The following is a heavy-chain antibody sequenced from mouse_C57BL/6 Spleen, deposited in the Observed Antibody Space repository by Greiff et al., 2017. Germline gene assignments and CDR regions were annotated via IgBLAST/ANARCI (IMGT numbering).Heavy chain of an antibody. Sequence: EVNVVESEGGLVQPGSSMKLSCTASGFTFSDYYMAWVRQVPEKGLQWVANINYDGSSTYYLDSLTSRFIISRDNAKNILYLQMSSLKSEDTATYYCARITTVVPFDYWGQGTTLTVSS. CDR3: ARITTVVPFDY. D-gene: IGHD1-1*01. J-gene: IGHJ2*01. CDR2: INYDGSST. CDR1: GFTFSDYY. V-gene: IGHV5-16*01.